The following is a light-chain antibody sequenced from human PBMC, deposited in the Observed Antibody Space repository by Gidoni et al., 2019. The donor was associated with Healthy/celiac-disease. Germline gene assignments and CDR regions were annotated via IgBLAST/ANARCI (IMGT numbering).Light chain of an antibody. CDR1: PSVSSSY. Sequence: TVLTQSPGTLSLSPGERSTLACRASPSVSSSYLAWYKQKPGQAPKLLIYGASSRATGIPDRFSGSGSGTDFTLTTSRLEPEDFAVYYCQQYGSSLWTFXXXTKVEIK. CDR3: QQYGSSLWT. J-gene: IGKJ1*01. CDR2: GAS. V-gene: IGKV3-20*01.